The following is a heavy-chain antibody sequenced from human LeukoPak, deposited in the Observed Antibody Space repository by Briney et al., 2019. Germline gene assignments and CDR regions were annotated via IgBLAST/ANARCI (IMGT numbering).Heavy chain of an antibody. J-gene: IGHJ4*02. Sequence: PGGSLRLSCAASGFTFSSYGMHWVRQAPGKGLEWVAVIWYDGSNKYYADSVKGRFTISRDNAKNTLYLQMNSLRAEDAAVYYCVRDPYDILTGPYFDYWGQGTLVTVSS. CDR1: GFTFSSYG. CDR2: IWYDGSNK. V-gene: IGHV3-33*01. CDR3: VRDPYDILTGPYFDY. D-gene: IGHD3-9*01.